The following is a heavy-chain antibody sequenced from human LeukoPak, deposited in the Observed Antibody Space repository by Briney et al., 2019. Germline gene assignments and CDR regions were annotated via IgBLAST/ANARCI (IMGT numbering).Heavy chain of an antibody. CDR3: ARLMGRVAARASDY. J-gene: IGHJ4*02. CDR2: INHSGST. D-gene: IGHD6-6*01. V-gene: IGHV4-34*01. CDR1: GGSFSGYY. Sequence: SETLSRTCAVYGGSFSGYYWSWIRQPPGKGLEWIGEINHSGSTNYNPSLKSRVTISVDTSKNQFSLKLSSVTAADTAVYYCARLMGRVAARASDYWGQGTLVTVSS.